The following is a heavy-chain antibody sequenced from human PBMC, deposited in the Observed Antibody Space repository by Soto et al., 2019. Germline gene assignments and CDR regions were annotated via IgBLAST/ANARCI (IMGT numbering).Heavy chain of an antibody. CDR1: GFTFSAYT. CDR3: ARDLNEDNSDRSGYFAF. J-gene: IGHJ4*02. V-gene: IGHV3-30*04. Sequence: GGSLRLSCAASGFTFSAYTIHWVRQAPGMGLEWVALTSSDGRDNYYADSVRGRFTISRDNSKNTLFLQLNSLRAEDTAVYYCARDLNEDNSDRSGYFAFWGQGTLVTVSS. CDR2: TSSDGRDN. D-gene: IGHD3-22*01.